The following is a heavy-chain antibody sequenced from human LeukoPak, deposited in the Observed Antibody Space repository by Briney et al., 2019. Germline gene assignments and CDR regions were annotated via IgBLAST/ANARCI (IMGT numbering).Heavy chain of an antibody. V-gene: IGHV4-59*01. Sequence: PSETLSLTCTVSGDSIDSYYWSWIRQPPGEGLQWIGYVFYSGPTNYDASLKSRVAISVDRSKNQFSLKLTSVSAADTAVYYCAGRSARYFDSWGPGTPVTVSS. J-gene: IGHJ4*02. CDR3: AGRSARYFDS. D-gene: IGHD1-26*01. CDR2: VFYSGPT. CDR1: GDSIDSYY.